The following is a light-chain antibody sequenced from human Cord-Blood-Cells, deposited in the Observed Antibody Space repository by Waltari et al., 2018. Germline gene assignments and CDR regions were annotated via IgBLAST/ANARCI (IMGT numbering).Light chain of an antibody. V-gene: IGLV1-40*01. CDR2: GSS. Sequence: SVLTPPPSVSGAPGQRVTISCTGSSPNIGAGYDVHWYQQLPGPSPKLLIYGSSNRPSGVPDRFSGSKSGTSASLAITGLQAEDEADYYCQSYDSSLSGYVFGTGTKVTVL. J-gene: IGLJ1*01. CDR1: SPNIGAGYD. CDR3: QSYDSSLSGYV.